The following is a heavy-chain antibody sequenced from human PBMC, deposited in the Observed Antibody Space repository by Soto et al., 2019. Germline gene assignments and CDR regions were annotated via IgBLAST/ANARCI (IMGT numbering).Heavy chain of an antibody. D-gene: IGHD3-3*01. V-gene: IGHV3-9*01. CDR2: ISWNSGSI. CDR1: GFTFDDYA. CDR3: AKDVYDFWSGSFDY. J-gene: IGHJ4*02. Sequence: EVQLVESGGGLVQPGRSLRLSCAASGFTFDDYAMHWVRQAPGKGLEWVSGISWNSGSIGYADSVKGRFTISRDNAKNSLYLQMNSLRAGDTALYYCAKDVYDFWSGSFDYWGQGTLVTVSS.